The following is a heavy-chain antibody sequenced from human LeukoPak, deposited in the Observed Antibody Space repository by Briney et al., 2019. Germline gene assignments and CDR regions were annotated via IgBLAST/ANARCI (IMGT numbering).Heavy chain of an antibody. CDR2: IYYTGIT. J-gene: IGHJ4*02. V-gene: IGHV4-39*01. D-gene: IGHD3-22*01. CDR3: ASPGITTFDY. Sequence: SETLSLTCTVSGGSISGNSFYWGWVRQPPGKGLEWIGNIYYTGITYYNPSLKSRVTISVDTSKNQFSLKLNSVTAADAAVYYCASPGITTFDYWGQGTLVTVSS. CDR1: GGSISGNSFY.